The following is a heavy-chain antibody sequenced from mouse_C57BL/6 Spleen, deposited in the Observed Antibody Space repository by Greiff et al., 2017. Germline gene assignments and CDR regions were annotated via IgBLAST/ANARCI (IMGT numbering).Heavy chain of an antibody. CDR3: ARVDYNYFDY. J-gene: IGHJ2*01. Sequence: QVQLKQPGAELVKPGASVKMSCKASGYTFTSYWITWVKQRPGQGLEWIGDISPGSGSTNYNEKFKSKATLTVDTASSTAYMQLSSLTSEDSAVYYCARVDYNYFDYWGQGTTLTVSS. CDR1: GYTFTSYW. V-gene: IGHV1-55*01. CDR2: ISPGSGST. D-gene: IGHD2-4*01.